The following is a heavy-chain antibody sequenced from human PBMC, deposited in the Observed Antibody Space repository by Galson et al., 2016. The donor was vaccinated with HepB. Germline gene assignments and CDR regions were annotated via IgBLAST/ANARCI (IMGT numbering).Heavy chain of an antibody. D-gene: IGHD5-18*01. CDR2: INPNGGST. CDR1: GYTFTNYY. Sequence: SVKVSCKASGYTFTNYYMHWVRQAPGQGLEWLGVINPNGGSTEYTQTFQGRVTLTRDTSTGTLYMELISLRSEDTAVYYCAGGIKQWSSFYYYAMDVWGQGTTVTVSS. CDR3: AGGIKQWSSFYYYAMDV. V-gene: IGHV1-46*01. J-gene: IGHJ6*02.